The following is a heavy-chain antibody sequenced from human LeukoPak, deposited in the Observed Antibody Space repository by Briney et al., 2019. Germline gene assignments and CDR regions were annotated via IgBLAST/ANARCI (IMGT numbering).Heavy chain of an antibody. Sequence: GGSLRLSCAASGFTFSSYGMSWIRQAPGKGLDWISYISSSGTTIYYADSVKGRFTISRDNAENSLYLRMNSLRAGDTALYYCAGGADNFWSSYAFDYWGQGALVTVSS. CDR1: GFTFSSYG. D-gene: IGHD3-3*01. CDR3: AGGADNFWSSYAFDY. J-gene: IGHJ4*02. CDR2: ISSSGTTI. V-gene: IGHV3-48*04.